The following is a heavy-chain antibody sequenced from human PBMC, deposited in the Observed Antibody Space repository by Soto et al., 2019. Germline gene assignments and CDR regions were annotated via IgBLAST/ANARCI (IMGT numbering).Heavy chain of an antibody. CDR1: GGTFSSYA. V-gene: IGHV1-69*12. D-gene: IGHD6-13*01. Sequence: QVQLVQSGAEVKKPGSSVKVSCKASGGTFSSYAISWVRQAPGQGLEWMGGIIPIFGTANYAQKFQGRVTITADESTSTAYMELSSLISEHTAVCHFPIDRGLYSSSWEYFQHWGQGTLVTVSS. CDR3: PIDRGLYSSSWEYFQH. J-gene: IGHJ1*01. CDR2: IIPIFGTA.